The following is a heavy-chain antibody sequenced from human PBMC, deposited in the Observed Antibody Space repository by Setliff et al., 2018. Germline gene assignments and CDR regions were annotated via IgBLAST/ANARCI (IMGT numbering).Heavy chain of an antibody. Sequence: SETLSLTCAAYGGTFSDYHWTWIRQSPEKGLEWIGEINHRGSNNYNPSLKSRVTISIDTSRDQFSLKLISMIAADTAVYYCVRGRNIAARLLDSWGQGTLVTVSS. D-gene: IGHD6-6*01. CDR2: INHRGSN. V-gene: IGHV4-34*01. CDR3: VRGRNIAARLLDS. J-gene: IGHJ4*02. CDR1: GGTFSDYH.